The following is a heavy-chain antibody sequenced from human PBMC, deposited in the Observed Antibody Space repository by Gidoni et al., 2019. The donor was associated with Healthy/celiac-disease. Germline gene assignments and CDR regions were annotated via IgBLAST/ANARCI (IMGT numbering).Heavy chain of an antibody. V-gene: IGHV3-30*18. CDR2: ISYDGSNK. J-gene: IGHJ3*02. Sequence: QVQLVESGGGVVQPGRSLRLSCAASGFTFSSYGMHWVRQAPGKGLEWVAVISYDGSNKYYADSVKGRFTISRDNSKNTLYLQMNSLRAEDTAVYYCAKGNWADAFDIWGQGTMVTVSS. CDR1: GFTFSSYG. CDR3: AKGNWADAFDI. D-gene: IGHD7-27*01.